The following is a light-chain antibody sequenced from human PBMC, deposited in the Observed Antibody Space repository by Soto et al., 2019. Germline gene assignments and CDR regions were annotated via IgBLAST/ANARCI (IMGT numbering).Light chain of an antibody. V-gene: IGKV1-12*01. CDR3: QQADSFPLS. CDR2: AAS. J-gene: IGKJ4*01. Sequence: DIQMTQSPSSVSASIGDRVTISCRASQSIYKWLVWYQQKPGKAPKLLIYAASSLQSGVPSRFSGSGHGTDFTPTISTLQPEDFATYYCQQADSFPLSFGGGTKVEI. CDR1: QSIYKW.